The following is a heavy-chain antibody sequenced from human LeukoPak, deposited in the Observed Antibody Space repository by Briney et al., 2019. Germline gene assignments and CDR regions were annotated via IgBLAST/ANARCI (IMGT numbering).Heavy chain of an antibody. CDR2: ISSRGDTI. D-gene: IGHD3-16*02. V-gene: IGHV3-48*03. CDR1: AFTFGDYA. J-gene: IGHJ5*02. Sequence: GGSLRLSCTASAFTFGDYAMSWVRQAPGKGLELVSSISSRGDTIDYADSVKGRFTISRDNAKNSLYLQMNSLRAEDTAVYYCARSPSSFDPWGQGALVTVSS. CDR3: ARSPSSFDP.